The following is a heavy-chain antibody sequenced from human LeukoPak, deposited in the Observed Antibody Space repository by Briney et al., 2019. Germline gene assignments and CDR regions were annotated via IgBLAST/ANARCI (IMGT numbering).Heavy chain of an antibody. CDR2: ISWNSGSI. J-gene: IGHJ4*02. V-gene: IGHV3-9*01. D-gene: IGHD4-11*01. Sequence: GGSLRLSCTASGFTLSSYAMSWVRQAPGKGLEWVSGISWNSGSIGYADSVKGRFTISRDNAKNSLYLQMNSLRAEDTALHYCAKSLGYSNYLFDYWGQGTLVTVSS. CDR3: AKSLGYSNYLFDY. CDR1: GFTLSSYA.